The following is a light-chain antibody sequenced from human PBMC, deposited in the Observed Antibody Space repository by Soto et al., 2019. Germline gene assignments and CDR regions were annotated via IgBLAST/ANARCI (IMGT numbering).Light chain of an antibody. CDR3: QSYDSSLSGVV. CDR2: GNS. V-gene: IGLV1-40*01. Sequence: QLVLTQPPSVSGAPGQRVTIYCTGSSSNIGAGYDVHWYHQLPGTAPKLLIYGNSNRPSGVPDRFSGSKSGTSASLVITGLQAEDEADYYCQSYDSSLSGVVFGGGTKLTVL. J-gene: IGLJ2*01. CDR1: SSNIGAGYD.